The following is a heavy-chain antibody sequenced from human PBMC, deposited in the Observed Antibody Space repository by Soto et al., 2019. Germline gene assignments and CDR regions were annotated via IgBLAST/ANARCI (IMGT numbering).Heavy chain of an antibody. D-gene: IGHD6-19*01. CDR1: GFSLSTTAVG. CDR2: IYWDDTE. V-gene: IGHV2-5*02. J-gene: IGHJ4*02. CDR3: AHGSGWLSDQ. Sequence: QITLKESGPTLVKPTQTLTLTCTFSGFSLSTTAVGVNWIPQPPGNPLQCLALIYWDDTEHYSSSLKNRLTIAKDHSKNPVFPTMTNMHPVDTATYYCAHGSGWLSDQGGQGTLVTVSS.